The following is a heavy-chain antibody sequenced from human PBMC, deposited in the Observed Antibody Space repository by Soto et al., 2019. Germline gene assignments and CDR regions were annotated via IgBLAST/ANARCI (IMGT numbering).Heavy chain of an antibody. Sequence: PGGSLRLSCAASGFTFSSYAMHWVRQAPGKGLEWVAVISYDGSNKYYADSVKGRFTISRDNSKNTLYLQMNSLRAEDTAVYYCAREHIRLVSTHYYYYYGMDVWGQGTTVTV. J-gene: IGHJ6*02. D-gene: IGHD6-6*01. CDR3: AREHIRLVSTHYYYYYGMDV. CDR1: GFTFSSYA. V-gene: IGHV3-30-3*01. CDR2: ISYDGSNK.